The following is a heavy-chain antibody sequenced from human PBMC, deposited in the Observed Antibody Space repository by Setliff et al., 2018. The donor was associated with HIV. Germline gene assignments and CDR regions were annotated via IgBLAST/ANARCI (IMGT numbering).Heavy chain of an antibody. CDR3: AGVSSQFSEWRKDYFEY. Sequence: ASVKVSCKASGYTLTDYYIHWVRQAPGQGLQWMGWVNPNSGGTNSAQEFQGRVTMTRDTSISTAYMELTWLKPDDTAVYYCAGVSSQFSEWRKDYFEYWGRGSLVTVSS. CDR2: VNPNSGGT. J-gene: IGHJ4*02. D-gene: IGHD3-3*01. V-gene: IGHV1-2*02. CDR1: GYTLTDYY.